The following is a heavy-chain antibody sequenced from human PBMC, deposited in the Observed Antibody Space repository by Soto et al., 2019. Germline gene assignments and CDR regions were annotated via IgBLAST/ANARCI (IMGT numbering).Heavy chain of an antibody. CDR2: IYYSGST. D-gene: IGHD4-17*01. CDR3: ARRYGVYFNY. J-gene: IGHJ4*02. Sequence: SETLSLTCTVSGGSISSYYWSWIRQPPGKGLEWIGYIYYSGSTNYNPSLRSRVTISVDTSKNQFSLKLSSVTAADTAVYYCARRYGVYFNYWGQGTLVTVSS. V-gene: IGHV4-59*08. CDR1: GGSISSYY.